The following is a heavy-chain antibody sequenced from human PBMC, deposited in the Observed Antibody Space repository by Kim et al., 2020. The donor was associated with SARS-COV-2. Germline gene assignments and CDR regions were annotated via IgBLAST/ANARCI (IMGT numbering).Heavy chain of an antibody. Sequence: SETLSLTCAVYGGSFSGYYWSWIRQPPGKGLEWIGEINHSGSTNYNPSLKSRVTISVDTSKNQFSLKLSSVTAADTAVYYCARKVVVVAAKGFDYWGQGTLVTVSS. CDR2: INHSGST. V-gene: IGHV4-34*01. CDR3: ARKVVVVAAKGFDY. CDR1: GGSFSGYY. J-gene: IGHJ4*02. D-gene: IGHD2-15*01.